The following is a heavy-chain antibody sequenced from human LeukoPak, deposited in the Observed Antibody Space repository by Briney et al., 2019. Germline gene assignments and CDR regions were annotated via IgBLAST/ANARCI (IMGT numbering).Heavy chain of an antibody. D-gene: IGHD4-23*01. V-gene: IGHV3-66*01. J-gene: IGHJ4*02. Sequence: GGSLRLSCAASGFTFSSYEMNWVRQAPGKGLEWVSVIYSGGSTYYADSVKGRFTISRDNSKNTLYLQMNSLRAEDTAVYYCARGYDYGGSPLGYWGQGTLVTVSS. CDR1: GFTFSSYE. CDR3: ARGYDYGGSPLGY. CDR2: IYSGGST.